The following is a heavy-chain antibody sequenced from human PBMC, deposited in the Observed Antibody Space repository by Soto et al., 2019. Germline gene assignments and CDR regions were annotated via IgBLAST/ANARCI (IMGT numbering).Heavy chain of an antibody. V-gene: IGHV3-11*01. CDR2: ISSGGNTI. CDR3: ARRLFLDV. CDR1: GFSFGDYY. D-gene: IGHD2-21*01. J-gene: IGHJ4*02. Sequence: QMQLVESGGNLVKPGGSLRLSCSGSGFSFGDYYMNWIRKAPGKGLEWVSYISSGGNTISYSDSVKDRFTISRDNAKKSVYLEMDSLRPEDTAVYYCARRLFLDVWGQGTLVTVSS.